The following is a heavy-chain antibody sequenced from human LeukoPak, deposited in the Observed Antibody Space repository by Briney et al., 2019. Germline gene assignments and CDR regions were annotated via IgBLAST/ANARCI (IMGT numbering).Heavy chain of an antibody. CDR1: GFTFSSYS. J-gene: IGHJ4*02. CDR3: ARGQLRYFDWLVGGVGDY. D-gene: IGHD3-9*01. V-gene: IGHV3-21*01. CDR2: IGSSSSYI. Sequence: GGSLRLSCAASGFTFSSYSMNWVRQAPGKGLEWVSSIGSSSSYIYYADSVKGRFTISRDNAKNSLYLQMNSLRAEDTAVYYCARGQLRYFDWLVGGVGDYWGQGTLVTVSS.